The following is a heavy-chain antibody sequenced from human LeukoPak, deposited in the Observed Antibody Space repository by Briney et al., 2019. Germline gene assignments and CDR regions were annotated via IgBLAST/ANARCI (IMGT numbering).Heavy chain of an antibody. Sequence: GGSLRLSCAASGFSFSDAWMTWVRQAPGKGLEWVGRIRTKVDGGATDYAAPVKGRFTISRDDSKSTVYLQMNSLKIEDTAVYYSITDKPYRWLRTFDYWGQGTLVTVSS. CDR1: GFSFSDAW. CDR2: IRTKVDGGAT. V-gene: IGHV3-15*01. J-gene: IGHJ4*02. D-gene: IGHD5-12*01. CDR3: ITDKPYRWLRTFDY.